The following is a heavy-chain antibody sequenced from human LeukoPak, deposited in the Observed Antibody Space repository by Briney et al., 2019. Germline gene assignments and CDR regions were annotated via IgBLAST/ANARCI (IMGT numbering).Heavy chain of an antibody. CDR1: GFTVSSNY. V-gene: IGHV3-53*01. CDR2: IYSGGST. Sequence: GGSLRLSCAASGFTVSSNYMSWVRQAPGKGLEWVSVIYSGGSTYYADSVKGRFTISRDNSKNTLYLQMNSLRAEDTAVYYCARGLIAAAGKWPLVYWGQGTLVTVSS. D-gene: IGHD6-13*01. CDR3: ARGLIAAAGKWPLVY. J-gene: IGHJ4*02.